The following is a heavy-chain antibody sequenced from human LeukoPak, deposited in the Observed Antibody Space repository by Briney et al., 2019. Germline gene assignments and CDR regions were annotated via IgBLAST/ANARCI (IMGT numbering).Heavy chain of an antibody. CDR3: ARGRRIAAAGSGAFDI. CDR2: INHSGST. D-gene: IGHD6-13*01. Sequence: PSETLSLTCAVYGGSFSGYYWSWIRQPPGKGPEWIGVINHSGSTNYNPSLKSRVTISVDTSKNQFSLKLSSVTAADTAVYYCARGRRIAAAGSGAFDIWGQGTMVTVSS. CDR1: GGSFSGYY. J-gene: IGHJ3*02. V-gene: IGHV4-34*01.